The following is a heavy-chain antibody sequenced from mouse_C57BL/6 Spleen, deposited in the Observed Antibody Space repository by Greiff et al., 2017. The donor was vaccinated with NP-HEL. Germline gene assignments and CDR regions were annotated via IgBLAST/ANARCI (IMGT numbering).Heavy chain of an antibody. CDR2: IYPGAGDT. V-gene: IGHV1-80*01. CDR1: GYAFSSYW. Sequence: VQLQQSGAELVKPGASVKISCKASGYAFSSYWMNWVKQRPVQGLEWIGQIYPGAGDTTYNGKFKGKATLTADKSSSTAYMQLSSLTAEDSAVYFCARWDGNYGYWGKGTLVTVSA. D-gene: IGHD2-1*01. J-gene: IGHJ3*01. CDR3: ARWDGNYGY.